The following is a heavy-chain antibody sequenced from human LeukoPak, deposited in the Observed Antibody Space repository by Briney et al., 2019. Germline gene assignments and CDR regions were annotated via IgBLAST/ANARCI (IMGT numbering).Heavy chain of an antibody. CDR2: IIPILGIA. D-gene: IGHD4-23*01. V-gene: IGHV1-69*02. CDR1: GGTFSSYT. CDR3: ARGGEDGGNYAYYYGMDV. Sequence: SVKVSCKASGGTFSSYTISWVRQAPGQGLEWMGRIIPILGIANYAQKFQGRVTITADKSTGTAYMELSSLRSEDTAVYYCARGGEDGGNYAYYYGMDVWGQGTTVTVSS. J-gene: IGHJ6*02.